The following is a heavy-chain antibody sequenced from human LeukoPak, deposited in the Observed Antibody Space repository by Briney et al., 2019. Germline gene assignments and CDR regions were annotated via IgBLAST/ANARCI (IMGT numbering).Heavy chain of an antibody. CDR1: GFTFDDYG. CDR2: INWNGGST. Sequence: GSLRLSCAASGFTFDDYGMSWVRQAPGKGLEWVSGINWNGGSTGYADSVKGRFTISRDNAKNSLYLQMNSLRAEDTALYHCARGRYCSSTSCYWGDAFDIWGQGTMVTVSS. J-gene: IGHJ3*02. D-gene: IGHD2-2*01. CDR3: ARGRYCSSTSCYWGDAFDI. V-gene: IGHV3-20*01.